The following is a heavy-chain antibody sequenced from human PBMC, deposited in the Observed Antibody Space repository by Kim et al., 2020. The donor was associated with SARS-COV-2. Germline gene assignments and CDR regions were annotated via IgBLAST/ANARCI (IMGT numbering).Heavy chain of an antibody. CDR2: IYYSGST. J-gene: IGHJ5*02. CDR3: ARVYGDYGTNWFDP. Sequence: SETLSLTCTVSGGSVSSGSYYWSWIRQPPGKGLECIGYIYYSGSTNYNPSLKSRVTISVDTSKNQFSLKLSSVTAADTAVYYCARVYGDYGTNWFDPWGQGTLVTVSS. V-gene: IGHV4-61*01. D-gene: IGHD4-17*01. CDR1: GGSVSSGSYY.